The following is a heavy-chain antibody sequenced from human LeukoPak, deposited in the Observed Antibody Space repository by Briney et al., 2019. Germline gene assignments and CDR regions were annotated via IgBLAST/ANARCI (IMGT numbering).Heavy chain of an antibody. V-gene: IGHV4-59*01. Sequence: SETLSPPCTGSGVSISSYYWSWIRQPPRKGPGWIGYIYYSGSTNYNPSLKSRVTMSVDTSNNQFSLKVSSVTAADTAVYYCARGGNSWYADYWGQGTLVTVSS. CDR1: GVSISSYY. J-gene: IGHJ4*02. CDR2: IYYSGST. CDR3: ARGGNSWYADY. D-gene: IGHD6-13*01.